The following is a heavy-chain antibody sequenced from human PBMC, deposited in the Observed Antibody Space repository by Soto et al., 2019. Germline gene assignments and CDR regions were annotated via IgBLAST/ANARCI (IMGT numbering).Heavy chain of an antibody. D-gene: IGHD3-10*01. V-gene: IGHV4-34*01. Sequence: PSETLSLTCAVCGGSFSGYYWSSIRQPPGKGLAWIGEINHSGSTNYNPSLKSRVTISVDTSKNQLSLKLSSVTAAHTAVYFCARLVYDTRLNYMYFDFWGPGTLVTV. J-gene: IGHJ4*02. CDR1: GGSFSGYY. CDR2: INHSGST. CDR3: ARLVYDTRLNYMYFDF.